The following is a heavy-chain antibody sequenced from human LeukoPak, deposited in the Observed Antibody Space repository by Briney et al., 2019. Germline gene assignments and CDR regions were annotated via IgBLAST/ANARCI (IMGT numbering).Heavy chain of an antibody. V-gene: IGHV4-59*01. J-gene: IGHJ4*02. CDR3: ARFIALAGHDY. CDR1: GGSISSYY. Sequence: FETLALTCTVSGGSISSYYWSWIRQPPGKGLEWIGYIYYSGSTNYNPSLKSRVTISVDTSKNQFSLKLSSVTAADTAVYYCARFIALAGHDYWGQGTLVCVSS. D-gene: IGHD6-19*01. CDR2: IYYSGST.